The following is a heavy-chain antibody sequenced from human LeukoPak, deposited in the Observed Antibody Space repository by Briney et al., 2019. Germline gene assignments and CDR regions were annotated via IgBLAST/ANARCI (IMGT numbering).Heavy chain of an antibody. CDR2: IYYSGST. D-gene: IGHD4-23*01. Sequence: SETLSLTCTVSGGSISSYYWSWIRQPPGKGLEWIGYIYYSGSTNYNPSLKSRVTISVDTSKNQFSLELSSVTAADTAVYYCARRGDYGGNLDYWGQGTLVTVSS. J-gene: IGHJ4*02. CDR3: ARRGDYGGNLDY. V-gene: IGHV4-59*01. CDR1: GGSISSYY.